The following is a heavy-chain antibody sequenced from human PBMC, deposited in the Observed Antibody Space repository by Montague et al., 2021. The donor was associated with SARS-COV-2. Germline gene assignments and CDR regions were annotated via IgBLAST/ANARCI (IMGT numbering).Heavy chain of an antibody. D-gene: IGHD3-10*01. V-gene: IGHV4-61*01. CDR3: ARVGNYLGVY. Sequence: SETLSLTCTVSSDSVSSGKYFWTWIRQPPGKGLEWIGYIFYTGSANYNPSLKSRVTMSVDTSNNQISLKLKSMSAADTAVYYCARVGNYLGVYWGQGILVTVSS. J-gene: IGHJ4*02. CDR2: IFYTGSA. CDR1: SDSVSSGKYF.